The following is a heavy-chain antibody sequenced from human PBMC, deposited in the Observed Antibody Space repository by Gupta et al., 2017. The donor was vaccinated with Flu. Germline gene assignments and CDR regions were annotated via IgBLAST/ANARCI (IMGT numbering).Heavy chain of an antibody. V-gene: IGHV3-49*04. Sequence: EVRLVESGGGLVQPGRSIRLSCTPFGFNIDQYAMSWVRQSPGKGLEWLGFIRSQTYGGTTEYAASVRGRFTISRDDSKGIAYLQMDSLKVEDSGLYYCIGSFDAYKVSSDNWGQGTLVTVSS. CDR2: IRSQTYGGTT. CDR1: GFNIDQYA. CDR3: IGSFDAYKVSSDN. J-gene: IGHJ4*02. D-gene: IGHD3-10*01.